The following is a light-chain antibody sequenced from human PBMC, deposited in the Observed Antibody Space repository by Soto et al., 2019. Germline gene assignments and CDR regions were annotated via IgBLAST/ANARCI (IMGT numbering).Light chain of an antibody. CDR3: CSYAGSYTP. J-gene: IGLJ2*01. V-gene: IGLV2-11*01. CDR1: SSDVGCYNY. CDR2: DVS. Sequence: QSVLTQPRSVSGSPGQSVTISSTGTSSDVGCYNYVSWYQQHPGKAPKLMIYDVSKRPSGVPDRFSGSKSGNTASLTISGLQAEDEADYYCCSYAGSYTPFGGGTKVTVL.